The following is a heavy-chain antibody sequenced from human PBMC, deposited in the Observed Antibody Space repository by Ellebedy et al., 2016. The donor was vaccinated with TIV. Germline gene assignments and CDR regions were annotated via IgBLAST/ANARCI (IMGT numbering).Heavy chain of an antibody. J-gene: IGHJ5*02. Sequence: GGSLRLXXAASGFTFSSYSMNWVRQAPGKGLEWVSYISSSSGTIYYADSVKGRFTISRDNAKNSLYLQMNSLRDEDTAVYYCAREMTTVSLNWFDPWGQGTLVTVSS. CDR3: AREMTTVSLNWFDP. V-gene: IGHV3-48*02. CDR2: ISSSSGTI. CDR1: GFTFSSYS. D-gene: IGHD4-11*01.